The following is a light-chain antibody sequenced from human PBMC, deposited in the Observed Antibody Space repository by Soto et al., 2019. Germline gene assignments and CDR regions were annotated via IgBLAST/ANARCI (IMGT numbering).Light chain of an antibody. J-gene: IGLJ1*01. CDR1: SSDVGGYNY. Sequence: QSVLTQPPSASGSPGQSVTISCTGTSSDVGGYNYVSWYQQHPGKAPKLMIYEVSKRPSGVPDRFSGSKSGNTASLTVSGLQAEDEADYYCSSYAGSNNLDVFGTGTTVTVL. V-gene: IGLV2-8*01. CDR3: SSYAGSNNLDV. CDR2: EVS.